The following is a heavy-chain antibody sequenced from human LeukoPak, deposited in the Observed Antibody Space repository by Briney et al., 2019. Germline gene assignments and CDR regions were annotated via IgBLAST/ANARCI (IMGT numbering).Heavy chain of an antibody. CDR1: GGSFIGYH. J-gene: IGHJ4*02. CDR3: ARDPTTVVTLPYYFDF. V-gene: IGHV4-34*01. CDR2: INHRGHT. D-gene: IGHD4-23*01. Sequence: SETLSHTCAVYGGSFIGYHWNWIRQTPEKGLEWIGEINHRGHTNYNPSLESRVTISVDTSKNQFSLKLRSVTAADTAVYYCARDPTTVVTLPYYFDFWGPGTLVTVSS.